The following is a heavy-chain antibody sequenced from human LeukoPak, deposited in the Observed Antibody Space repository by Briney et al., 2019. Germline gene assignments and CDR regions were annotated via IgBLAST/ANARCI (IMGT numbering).Heavy chain of an antibody. D-gene: IGHD3/OR15-3a*01. Sequence: PSETLSLTCTVSGGSISSYYWSWIRQPPGKGLEWIGYIYYSGGTNYNPSLKSRVTISVDTSKNQFSLKLSSVTAADTAVYYCANDLCESAFDIWGQGTMVTVSS. CDR2: IYYSGGT. J-gene: IGHJ3*02. V-gene: IGHV4-59*01. CDR1: GGSISSYY. CDR3: ANDLCESAFDI.